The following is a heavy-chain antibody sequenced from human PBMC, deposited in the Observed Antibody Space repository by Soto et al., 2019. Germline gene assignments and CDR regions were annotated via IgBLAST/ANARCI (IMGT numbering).Heavy chain of an antibody. Sequence: GGSLRLSCAASGFTFSSYAMSWVRQAPGKGLEWVSAISGSGGSTYYADSVKGRFTISRDNSKNTLYLQMNSLRAEDKAVYYCAKDQNYDSNGCYRSTCFDYWGQGTLVTVSS. J-gene: IGHJ4*02. V-gene: IGHV3-23*01. CDR3: AKDQNYDSNGCYRSTCFDY. CDR1: GFTFSSYA. D-gene: IGHD3-22*01. CDR2: ISGSGGST.